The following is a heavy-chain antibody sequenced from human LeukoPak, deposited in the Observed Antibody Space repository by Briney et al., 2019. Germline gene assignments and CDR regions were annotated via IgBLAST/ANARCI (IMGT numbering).Heavy chain of an antibody. CDR2: VYYTGTT. D-gene: IGHD2-15*01. J-gene: IGHJ3*02. CDR3: AREIGYCAGGSCYFGAFDM. CDR1: GGSISTYY. Sequence: SETLSLTCTVSGGSISTYYWNWIRQSPGKGLEWIGYVYYTGTTNYNPSLSSRVSISVDTSKDQFSLILTSVAAADTAVYFCAREIGYCAGGSCYFGAFDMWGQGTKVRVSS. V-gene: IGHV4-59*12.